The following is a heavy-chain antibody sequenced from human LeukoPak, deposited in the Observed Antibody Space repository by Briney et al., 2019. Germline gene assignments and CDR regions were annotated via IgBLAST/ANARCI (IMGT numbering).Heavy chain of an antibody. CDR3: ATSQTTSGRYGNAFDI. CDR1: AFTFSSYW. V-gene: IGHV3-7*01. Sequence: GGSLRLSCAASAFTFSSYWMSWVRQAPGKGLEWVANIKQDGSEKYYVGSVKGRFTIYRDNAKNSLHLQRNSLRGEDTALYYCATSQTTSGRYGNAFDIWGQGTMVTVSS. CDR2: IKQDGSEK. D-gene: IGHD6-19*01. J-gene: IGHJ3*02.